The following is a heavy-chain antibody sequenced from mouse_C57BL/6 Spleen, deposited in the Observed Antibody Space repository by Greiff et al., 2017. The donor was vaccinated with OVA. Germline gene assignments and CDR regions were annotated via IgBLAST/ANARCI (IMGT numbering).Heavy chain of an antibody. J-gene: IGHJ3*01. V-gene: IGHV1-64*01. CDR1: GYTFTSYW. Sequence: VQLQQSGAELVKPGASVKLSCKASGYTFTSYWMHWVKQRPGQGLEWIGMIHPNSGSTNYNEKFKTKATLTVDKSSSTAYMQLSSLTSEDSAVYYCARSGELAYWGQGTLVTVSA. CDR2: IHPNSGST. CDR3: ARSGELAY. D-gene: IGHD1-3*01.